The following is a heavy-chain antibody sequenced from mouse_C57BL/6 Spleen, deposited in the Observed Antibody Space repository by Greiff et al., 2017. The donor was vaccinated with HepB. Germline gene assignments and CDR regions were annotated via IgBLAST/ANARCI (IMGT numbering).Heavy chain of an antibody. J-gene: IGHJ4*01. Sequence: QVQLKESGPGLVQPSQSLSITCTVSGFSLTSYGVHWVRQSPGKGLEWLGVIWSGGSTDYNAAFISRLSISKDNSKSQVCFKMNSLQADDTAIYYCARKDDYDGASYAMDYWGQGTSVTVSS. CDR3: ARKDDYDGASYAMDY. CDR1: GFSLTSYG. V-gene: IGHV2-2*01. CDR2: IWSGGST. D-gene: IGHD2-4*01.